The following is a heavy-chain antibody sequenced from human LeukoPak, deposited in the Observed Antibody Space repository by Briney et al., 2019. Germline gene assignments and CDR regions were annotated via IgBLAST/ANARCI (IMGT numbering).Heavy chain of an antibody. V-gene: IGHV4-4*07. D-gene: IGHD2-15*01. CDR1: GGSISSYH. CDR3: ARVADAFDI. CDR2: ICTSGST. J-gene: IGHJ3*02. Sequence: SETLSLTCTVSGGSISSYHWSWIRQPAGKALEWIGRICTSGSTNYNPSLKSRVTMSEDTSKNQFSLRLYSVTAADTAVYYCARVADAFDIWGQGTMVTVSS.